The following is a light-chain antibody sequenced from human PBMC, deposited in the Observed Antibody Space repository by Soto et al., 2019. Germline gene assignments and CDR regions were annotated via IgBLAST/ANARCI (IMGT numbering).Light chain of an antibody. J-gene: IGKJ2*01. V-gene: IGKV3-15*01. CDR3: QQYKNWPYT. CDR2: VAS. Sequence: EIVMTQSPATLSVSPGERATLSCRASQSVTSNLAWYQQKPGQAPRLLVYVASTRATGIPARFSGSGSGTEFTLPISSLESEDFAVYYCQQYKNWPYTFGQGTKLEIK. CDR1: QSVTSN.